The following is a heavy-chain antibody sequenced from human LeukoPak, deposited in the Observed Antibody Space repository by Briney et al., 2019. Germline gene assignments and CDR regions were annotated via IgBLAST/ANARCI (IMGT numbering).Heavy chain of an antibody. Sequence: PGGSLRLSCLASGFSFSSYTMNGVRQAPGKGFEWVSSISSSSPGFIFYGDSVKGRFTISRDNAQNSLFLQMDGLRDDDTAVYYCARDAFTDPPYGTVWTKPASPLRYWGQGILVTVSS. CDR1: GFSFSSYT. D-gene: IGHD2-8*02. CDR2: ISSSSPGFI. V-gene: IGHV3-21*01. J-gene: IGHJ4*02. CDR3: ARDAFTDPPYGTVWTKPASPLRY.